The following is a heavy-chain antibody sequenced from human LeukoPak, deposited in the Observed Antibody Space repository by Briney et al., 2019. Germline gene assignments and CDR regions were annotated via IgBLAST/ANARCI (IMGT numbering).Heavy chain of an antibody. CDR2: LDRESGET. J-gene: IGHJ5*02. CDR3: ATGHSTGYHYWFDP. V-gene: IGHV1-24*01. CDR1: GSALSDLV. Sequence: ASVKVSCKVSGSALSDLVMQWVRQVPGKGLEWMGGLDRESGETLYSDKFQGRVTMAQDTSTDTAYMDLTSLTSEDTADYYCATGHSTGYHYWFDPWGQGTLVTVSS. D-gene: IGHD2-2*03.